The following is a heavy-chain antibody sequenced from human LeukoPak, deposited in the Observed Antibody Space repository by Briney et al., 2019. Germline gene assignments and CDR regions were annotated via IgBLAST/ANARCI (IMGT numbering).Heavy chain of an antibody. J-gene: IGHJ4*02. CDR3: ARRWGNIVGVTYEY. V-gene: IGHV4-30-2*03. D-gene: IGHD3-16*01. Sequence: PSETLSLTCAVSGGSISSGGYSWSWIRQPPGKGLEWIGYIYHSGSTYYSPSLRSRVTMSVHTSENQFSLRLNSVTAVDTAVYYCARRWGNIVGVTYEYWGQGTLVTVSS. CDR1: GGSISSGGYS. CDR2: IYHSGST.